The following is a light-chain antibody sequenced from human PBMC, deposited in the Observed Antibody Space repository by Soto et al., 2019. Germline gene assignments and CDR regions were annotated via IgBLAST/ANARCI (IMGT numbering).Light chain of an antibody. V-gene: IGKV3-20*01. J-gene: IGKJ1*01. Sequence: EIVLTQSTGILSLSPGERATLSYRASQSVSSSYLAWYQQKPGQAPRLLIYGASSRATGIPDRFSGSGSGTDFTLTISRLEPEDFAVYYCQQYGRTFGQGTKVEIK. CDR1: QSVSSSY. CDR2: GAS. CDR3: QQYGRT.